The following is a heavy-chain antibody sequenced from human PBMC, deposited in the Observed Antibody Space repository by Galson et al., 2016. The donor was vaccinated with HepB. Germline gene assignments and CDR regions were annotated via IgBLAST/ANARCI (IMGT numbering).Heavy chain of an antibody. CDR3: ARDKLEPAGFWLDP. CDR2: ISAYNGNT. J-gene: IGHJ5*02. D-gene: IGHD1-1*01. CDR1: GYTFTSYG. V-gene: IGHV1-18*01. Sequence: SVKVSCKASGYTFTSYGLSWVRQAPGQGLEWMGWISAYNGNTNYAQTLQGRITMPTDTSTSTAHMELRSLSSDDTAVYYCARDKLEPAGFWLDPWGQGTLVTVSS.